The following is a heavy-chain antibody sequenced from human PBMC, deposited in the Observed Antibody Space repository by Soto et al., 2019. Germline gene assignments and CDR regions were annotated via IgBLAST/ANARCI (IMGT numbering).Heavy chain of an antibody. CDR1: GFSLSTTGMG. D-gene: IGHD6-13*01. V-gene: IGHV2-5*02. Sequence: QITLKESGPTLVKPTQTLTLTCTFSGFSLSTTGMGVGWIRQPTGKALEWLALIYWDGEKRYSPSLKSRLTITTDTSKNPVVLTMATMDPVDTATYSCAPRPWYAFEPWGQGILVPVSS. CDR2: IYWDGEK. J-gene: IGHJ5*02. CDR3: APRPWYAFEP.